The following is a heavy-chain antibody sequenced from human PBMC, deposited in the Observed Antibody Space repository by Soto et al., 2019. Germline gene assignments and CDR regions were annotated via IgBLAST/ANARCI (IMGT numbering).Heavy chain of an antibody. J-gene: IGHJ6*02. D-gene: IGHD4-17*01. CDR2: IDPTDSYT. CDR1: GYSFTRYW. CDR3: ARLLLTTVTRMDV. V-gene: IGHV5-10-1*01. Sequence: ESLKISCKGSGYSFTRYWISWVRQIPGKGLEWMGRIDPTDSYTNYSPSFQGHVTISADKSISTAYLQWSSLKASDTAMYYCARLLLTTVTRMDVWGQGTTVTVSS.